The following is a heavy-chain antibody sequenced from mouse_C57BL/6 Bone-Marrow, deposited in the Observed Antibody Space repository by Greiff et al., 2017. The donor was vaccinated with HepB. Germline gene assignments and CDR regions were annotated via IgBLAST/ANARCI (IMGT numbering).Heavy chain of an antibody. CDR2: FYPGSGSI. D-gene: IGHD1-1*01. Sequence: LVESGAELVKPGASVKLSCKASGYTFTEYTIHWVKQRSGQGLEWIGWFYPGSGSIKYNEKFKDKATLTADKSSSTVYMELSRLTSEDSAVYFCARHEDRDYGSSYVNWFAYWGQGTLVTVSA. V-gene: IGHV1-62-2*01. CDR3: ARHEDRDYGSSYVNWFAY. CDR1: GYTFTEYT. J-gene: IGHJ3*01.